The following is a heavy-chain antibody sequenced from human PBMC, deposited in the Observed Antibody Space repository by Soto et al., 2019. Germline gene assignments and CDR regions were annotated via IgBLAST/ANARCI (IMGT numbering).Heavy chain of an antibody. D-gene: IGHD3-9*01. Sequence: SGPTLVNPTQTLTLACTFSGFSLSTSGVGVGWIRQPPGKALEWLALIYWNDDKRYSPPLKSRLTITKDTSKNQVVLTMTNMDPVDTATYYCAHSPLADILTGTALYYFDYWGQGTLVTVSS. CDR1: GFSLSTSGVG. J-gene: IGHJ4*02. V-gene: IGHV2-5*01. CDR3: AHSPLADILTGTALYYFDY. CDR2: IYWNDDK.